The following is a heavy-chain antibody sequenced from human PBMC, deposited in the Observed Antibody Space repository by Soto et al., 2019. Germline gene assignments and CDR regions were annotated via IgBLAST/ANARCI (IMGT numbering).Heavy chain of an antibody. CDR2: INPNSGGT. CDR3: ARDLRGTYYYYHGMDV. CDR1: GYTFTGYY. Sequence: ASVKVSCKASGYTFTGYYMHWVRQAPGQGLEWMGWINPNSGGTNYAQKFQGRVTMTRDTSISTDYMELSRLRSDDTAVYYCARDLRGTYYYYHGMDVWGQGTTVTVSS. J-gene: IGHJ6*02. V-gene: IGHV1-2*02.